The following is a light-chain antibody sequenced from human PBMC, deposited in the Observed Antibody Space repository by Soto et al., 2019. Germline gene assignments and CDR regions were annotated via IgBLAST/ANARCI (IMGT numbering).Light chain of an antibody. J-gene: IGKJ4*01. Sequence: EIVLTQSPATLSVSPGERATLSCRASQSVSNFLAWYQQKPGQVPRLLIFDATYRATGVPARFSGSGSGKDFTLTISSLEPEDFAAYYCQQRSNWPLTFGGGTKVEIK. V-gene: IGKV3-11*01. CDR1: QSVSNF. CDR2: DAT. CDR3: QQRSNWPLT.